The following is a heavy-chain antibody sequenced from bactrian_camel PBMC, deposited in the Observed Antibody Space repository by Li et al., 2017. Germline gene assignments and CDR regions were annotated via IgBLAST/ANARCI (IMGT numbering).Heavy chain of an antibody. V-gene: IGHV3S54*01. D-gene: IGHD2*01. CDR2: IHIGDGIT. J-gene: IGHJ4*01. CDR3: AKALGGGNYYTGEYNY. Sequence: QVQLVESGGGSVQAGGSLRLSCVASGYSAGSNCLGWFRQAPGKEREVVATIHIGDGITYYADSVKGRFTISQDNNKNTVYLQMNNLKSEDTALYYCAKALGGGNYYTGEYNYWGQGTQVTVS. CDR1: GYSAGSNC.